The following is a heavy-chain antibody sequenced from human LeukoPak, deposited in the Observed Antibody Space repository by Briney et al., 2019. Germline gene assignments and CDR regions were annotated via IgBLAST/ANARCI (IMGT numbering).Heavy chain of an antibody. J-gene: IGHJ4*02. D-gene: IGHD3-22*01. CDR2: IWYDGSNK. V-gene: IGHV3-33*06. Sequence: GRSLRLSCAASGFTFNRYAMHWVRQAPGKGLEWVAFIWYDGSNKYYADSVKGRFTVSRDNSKNTLYLQMNSLRAEDTAVYYCAKDERAYYDSSGFFGAIDYWGQGSLVSVSS. CDR1: GFTFNRYA. CDR3: AKDERAYYDSSGFFGAIDY.